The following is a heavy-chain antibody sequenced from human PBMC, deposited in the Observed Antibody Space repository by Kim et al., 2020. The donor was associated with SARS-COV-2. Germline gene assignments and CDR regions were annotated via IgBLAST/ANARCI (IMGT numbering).Heavy chain of an antibody. CDR2: LKGDGSDK. V-gene: IGHV3-7*01. CDR3: TAGHYHGIGA. Sequence: GGSLRLSCVGNGFSISNSWMNWVRQAPGKGLEYVATLKGDGSDKYYVESVKGRFTTSRDNAKNSLFLQMNSLRAEDTAVYHCTAGHYHGIGAWGRGTLVSVSS. D-gene: IGHD3-10*01. J-gene: IGHJ5*02. CDR1: GFSISNSW.